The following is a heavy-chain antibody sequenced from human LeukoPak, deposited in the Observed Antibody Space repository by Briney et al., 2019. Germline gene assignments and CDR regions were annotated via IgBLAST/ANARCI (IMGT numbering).Heavy chain of an antibody. J-gene: IGHJ4*02. CDR3: ARATLQLWFFDY. Sequence: GGSLRLSCAASGFTFSSYSMNWVRQAPGKGLECVSSISSSSSYIYYADSVKDRFTISRDNAKNSLYLQMNSLRAEDTAVYYCARATLQLWFFDYWGQGTLVTVSS. CDR1: GFTFSSYS. CDR2: ISSSSSYI. D-gene: IGHD5-18*01. V-gene: IGHV3-21*01.